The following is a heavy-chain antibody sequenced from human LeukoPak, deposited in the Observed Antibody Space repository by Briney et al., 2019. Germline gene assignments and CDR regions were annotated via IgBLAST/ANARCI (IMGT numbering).Heavy chain of an antibody. Sequence: PGGSLRLACAASGFTFSSYGMHWVRQAPGKGLEWVAVISYDGSNKYYADSVKGRFTISRDNSKNTLYLQMNSLRAEDTAVYYCAVLSKDYWGQGTLVTVSS. CDR2: ISYDGSNK. D-gene: IGHD2-15*01. CDR1: GFTFSSYG. V-gene: IGHV3-30*03. J-gene: IGHJ4*02. CDR3: AVLSKDY.